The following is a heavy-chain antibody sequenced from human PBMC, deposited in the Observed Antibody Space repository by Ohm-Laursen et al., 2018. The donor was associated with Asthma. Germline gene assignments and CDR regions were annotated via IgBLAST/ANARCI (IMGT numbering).Heavy chain of an antibody. CDR2: ISAKNGNT. D-gene: IGHD3-16*01. J-gene: IGHJ6*02. CDR1: GYTFTDYG. V-gene: IGHV1-18*04. CDR3: ARAESALGHAPYGIDV. Sequence: ASVKVSCKASGYTFTDYGISWVRQAPGQGLEWMGWISAKNGNTDFTQKLQGRVTLTTDTSTSTAYMEVRSLTSDDTAVYYCARAESALGHAPYGIDVWGQGTTVTVSS.